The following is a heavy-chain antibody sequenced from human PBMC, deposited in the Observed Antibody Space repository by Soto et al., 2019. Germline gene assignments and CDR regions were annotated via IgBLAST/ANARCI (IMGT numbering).Heavy chain of an antibody. CDR3: AKGPLRYCSGGSCIAFDI. Sequence: GGSLRLSCAASGFTFSSYAMHWVRQAPGKGLEWVAVISYDGSNKYYADSVKGRFTISRDNSKNTLYLQMNSLRAEDTAVYYCAKGPLRYCSGGSCIAFDIWGQGTMVTVSS. CDR2: ISYDGSNK. D-gene: IGHD2-15*01. V-gene: IGHV3-30-3*01. CDR1: GFTFSSYA. J-gene: IGHJ3*02.